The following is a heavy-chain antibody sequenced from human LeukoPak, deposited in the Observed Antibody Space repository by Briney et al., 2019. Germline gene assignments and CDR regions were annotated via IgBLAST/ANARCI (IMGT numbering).Heavy chain of an antibody. CDR3: ARAKGLAGSYLDNWFDP. V-gene: IGHV3-30*04. D-gene: IGHD1-26*01. CDR2: TSYDGTSE. CDR1: GFSFRRYD. Sequence: PGTSLILSCAASGFSFRRYDMHWVRQAPGKGLEWVAATSYDGTSELYADFVKGRFSISRDNSRNTLSLQMDTLRPEDTAIYYCARAKGLAGSYLDNWFDPWGQGTRVIVSS. J-gene: IGHJ5*02.